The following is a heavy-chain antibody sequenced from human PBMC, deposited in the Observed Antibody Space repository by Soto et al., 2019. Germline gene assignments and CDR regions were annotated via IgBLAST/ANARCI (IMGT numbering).Heavy chain of an antibody. Sequence: PGGSLRLSCTASGFTFSSHSMSWVRQAPGKQLEWVSAISGSAGLTFYADSVKGRFTISRDNSKNTLYLQMNSLRAEDTAVYYCAKEWVSGSTPYWGQATLVTVSS. CDR1: GFTFSSHS. CDR3: AKEWVSGSTPY. D-gene: IGHD2-15*01. CDR2: ISGSAGLT. V-gene: IGHV3-23*01. J-gene: IGHJ4*02.